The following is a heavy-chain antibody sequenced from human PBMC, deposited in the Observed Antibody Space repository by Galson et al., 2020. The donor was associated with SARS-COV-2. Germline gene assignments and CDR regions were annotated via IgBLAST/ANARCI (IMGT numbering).Heavy chain of an antibody. Sequence: GESLKISCAASGFTFSSYSMNWVRQAPGKGLEWVSYISSSSSTIYYADSVKGRFTISRDNAKNSLYLQMNSLRDEDTAVYYCASLGREYYYDSSGYYSGYWGQGTLVTVSS. V-gene: IGHV3-48*02. CDR2: ISSSSSTI. J-gene: IGHJ4*02. D-gene: IGHD3-22*01. CDR3: ASLGREYYYDSSGYYSGY. CDR1: GFTFSSYS.